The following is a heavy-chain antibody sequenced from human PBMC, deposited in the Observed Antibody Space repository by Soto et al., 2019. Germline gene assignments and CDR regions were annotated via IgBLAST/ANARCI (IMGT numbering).Heavy chain of an antibody. V-gene: IGHV4-30-2*01. J-gene: IGHJ5*02. Sequence: SETLSPTCAVSGGSISSGGYSWSWIRQPPGKGLEWIGYIYHSGSTYYNPSLKSRVTISVDRSKNQFSLKLSSVTAADTAVYYCARDQGCTNGVCYRNWFEPWGQGTLVTVSS. D-gene: IGHD2-8*01. CDR1: GGSISSGGYS. CDR2: IYHSGST. CDR3: ARDQGCTNGVCYRNWFEP.